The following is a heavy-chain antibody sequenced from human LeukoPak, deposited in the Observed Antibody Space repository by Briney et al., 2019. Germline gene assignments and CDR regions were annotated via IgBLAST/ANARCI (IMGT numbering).Heavy chain of an antibody. D-gene: IGHD4/OR15-4a*01. Sequence: SETLSLTCTVSGGSISSYYWSWIRQPPGKGLEWIGYIYYSGSTNYNPSLKSRVTISVDTSKNQFSLKLSSVIAADTAVYYCASSPSLLSTYYFDYWGQGTLVTVSS. V-gene: IGHV4-59*01. CDR3: ASSPSLLSTYYFDY. CDR2: IYYSGST. CDR1: GGSISSYY. J-gene: IGHJ4*02.